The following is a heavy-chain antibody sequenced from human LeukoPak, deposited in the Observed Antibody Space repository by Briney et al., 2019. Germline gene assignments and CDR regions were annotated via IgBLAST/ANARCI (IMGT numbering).Heavy chain of an antibody. CDR1: GGSFSGYY. Sequence: SETLSLTCAVYGGSFSGYYWSWIRQPPGKGLEWIGEINHSGSTNYNPSLKSRVTISVDTSKNQFSLKLSSVTAADTAVYYCAREGDFWSGYYFDYWGQGTLVTVSS. J-gene: IGHJ4*02. CDR2: INHSGST. D-gene: IGHD3-3*01. CDR3: AREGDFWSGYYFDY. V-gene: IGHV4-34*01.